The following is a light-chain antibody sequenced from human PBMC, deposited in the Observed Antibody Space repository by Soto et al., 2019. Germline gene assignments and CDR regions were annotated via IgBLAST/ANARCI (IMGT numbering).Light chain of an antibody. CDR3: HQGYSAPFT. CDR1: QSVSSN. CDR2: GAS. V-gene: IGKV3-15*01. Sequence: EIVMTQSPATLSVSPGERATLSCRASQSVSSNLAWYQQKPGQAPRLLIYGASTRATGIPARFSGSGSGTEFTLTISSLQSEDFATYYCHQGYSAPFTFGPGTTVYMK. J-gene: IGKJ3*01.